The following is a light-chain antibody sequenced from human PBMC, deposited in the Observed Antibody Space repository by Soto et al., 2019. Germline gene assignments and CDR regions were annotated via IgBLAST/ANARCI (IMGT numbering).Light chain of an antibody. CDR1: QGISSY. Sequence: DIQLTQSPSFLSASVGDRVTITCRASQGISSYLAWYQQKPGKAPKLLIYAASTLRSGVPSRFSGSGSGTEIALTISNLQPEDFATYYCQHLNGYPLTFGGGTKVEIK. CDR2: AAS. V-gene: IGKV1-9*01. CDR3: QHLNGYPLT. J-gene: IGKJ4*01.